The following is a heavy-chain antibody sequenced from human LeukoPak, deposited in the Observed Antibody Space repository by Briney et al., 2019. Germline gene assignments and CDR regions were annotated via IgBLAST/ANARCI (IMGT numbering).Heavy chain of an antibody. CDR3: ARVGPRLAAAANNYYYYYGLDV. Sequence: SETLSLTCSVSGGSITSYYWSWIRQPPGKGLEWIGYIYYSGSTNYNPSLKSRVTIAVDTSKNQFSLKLSSVTAADTAVYYCARVGPRLAAAANNYYYYYGLDVWGQGTAVTVSS. D-gene: IGHD6-13*01. CDR2: IYYSGST. V-gene: IGHV4-59*01. J-gene: IGHJ6*02. CDR1: GGSITSYY.